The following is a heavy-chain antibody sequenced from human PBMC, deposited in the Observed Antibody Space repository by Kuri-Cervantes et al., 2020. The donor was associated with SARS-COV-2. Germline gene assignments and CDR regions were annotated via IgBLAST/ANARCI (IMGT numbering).Heavy chain of an antibody. CDR3: ARSGEDYPFDY. V-gene: IGHV4-34*01. Sequence: SETLSLTCGVYGGSFNGYRWSWIRQPPGKGLEWIGEINHSGSTNYNPSLKSRVTISVDKSKNQFSLKLSSVTAADTAVYYCARSGEDYPFDYWGQGTLVTVSS. CDR2: INHSGST. D-gene: IGHD3-10*01. CDR1: GGSFNGYR. J-gene: IGHJ4*02.